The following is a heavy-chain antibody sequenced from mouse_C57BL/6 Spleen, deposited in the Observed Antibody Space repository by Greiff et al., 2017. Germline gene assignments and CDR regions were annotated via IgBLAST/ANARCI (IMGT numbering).Heavy chain of an antibody. V-gene: IGHV1-18*01. CDR1: GYTFTDYN. CDR3: ARSDGYYLYYAMDY. J-gene: IGHJ4*01. D-gene: IGHD2-3*01. Sequence: EVQRVESGPELVKPGASVKIPCKASGYTFTDYNMDWVKQSHGKSLEWIGDINPNNGGTIYNQKFKGKATLTVDKSSSTAYMELRSLTSEDTAVYYCARSDGYYLYYAMDYWGQGTSVTVSS. CDR2: INPNNGGT.